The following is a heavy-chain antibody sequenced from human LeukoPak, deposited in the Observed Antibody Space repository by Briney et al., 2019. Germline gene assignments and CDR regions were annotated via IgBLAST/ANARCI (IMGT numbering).Heavy chain of an antibody. Sequence: GGSLRLSCAASGFTLSSYSMYWVRQAPGEGLEGVSSISNSIIYIYYADSVKGRFTISRDKPKNSLYLQMNSLRAEDTAVYYCARDRWGDFDIWGQGTMVTVSS. CDR1: GFTLSSYS. CDR3: ARDRWGDFDI. D-gene: IGHD3-16*01. V-gene: IGHV3-21*01. J-gene: IGHJ3*02. CDR2: ISNSIIYI.